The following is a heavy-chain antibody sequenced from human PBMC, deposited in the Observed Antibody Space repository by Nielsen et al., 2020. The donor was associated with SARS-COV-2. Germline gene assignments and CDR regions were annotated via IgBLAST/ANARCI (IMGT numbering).Heavy chain of an antibody. CDR1: GFTFNTYA. V-gene: IGHV3-48*02. CDR3: ASDPSYASSWLHYFDF. D-gene: IGHD5-12*01. J-gene: IGHJ4*02. Sequence: GESLKISCAASGFTFNTYAMNWVRQAPGKGLEWVAYISASSANIHYAASVNGRFTVSRDNAKNSLYLQMNNLRDEDTAVYYCASDPSYASSWLHYFDFWGRGTLVTVSS. CDR2: ISASSANI.